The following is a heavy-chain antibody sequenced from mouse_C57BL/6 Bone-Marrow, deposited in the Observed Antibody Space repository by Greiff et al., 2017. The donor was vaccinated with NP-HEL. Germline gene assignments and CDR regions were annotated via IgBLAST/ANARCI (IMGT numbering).Heavy chain of an antibody. Sequence: EVQVVESGGGLVQPGGSLKLSCAASGFTFSDYYMYWVRQTPEKRLEWVAYISNGGGSNYYPATVKGRFTISRDNAKNTLYLQMSRLKSEDTAMYYCARWRGSTMSTTDWYFDVWGTGTTVTVSS. CDR2: ISNGGGSN. CDR1: GFTFSDYY. V-gene: IGHV5-12*01. D-gene: IGHD2-4*01. J-gene: IGHJ1*03. CDR3: ARWRGSTMSTTDWYFDV.